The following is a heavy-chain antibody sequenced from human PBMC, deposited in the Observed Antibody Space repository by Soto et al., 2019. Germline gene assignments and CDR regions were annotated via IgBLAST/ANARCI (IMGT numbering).Heavy chain of an antibody. CDR1: GSSITTGGYY. CDR3: ARTKCSGGSCYSWSLDY. J-gene: IGHJ4*02. CDR2: RYYSEST. D-gene: IGHD2-15*01. Sequence: SETLSLTCTVSGSSITTGGYYWSWIRQLPGKGLEWIGHRYYSESTYYNPSLKSRVSISLDTSKNQFSLKLSFVTAADTAMYYCARTKCSGGSCYSWSLDYWGQGTPVTVSS. V-gene: IGHV4-31*02.